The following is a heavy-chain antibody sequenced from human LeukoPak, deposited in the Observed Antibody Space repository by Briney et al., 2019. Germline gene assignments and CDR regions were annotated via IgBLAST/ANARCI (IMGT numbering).Heavy chain of an antibody. CDR2: INPNSGGT. CDR1: GYTFTGYY. Sequence: GASVKVSCKASGYTFTGYYMHWVRQAPGQGLEWMGRINPNSGGTNYAQKFQGRVTMTRDTSISTAYMELSRLRSDDTAVYYCATGVYVGGSSGYSFDYWGQGTLVTVSS. D-gene: IGHD3-22*01. V-gene: IGHV1-2*06. J-gene: IGHJ4*02. CDR3: ATGVYVGGSSGYSFDY.